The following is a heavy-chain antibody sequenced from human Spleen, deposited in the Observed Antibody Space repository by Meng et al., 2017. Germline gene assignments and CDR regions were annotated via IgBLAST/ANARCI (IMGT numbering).Heavy chain of an antibody. V-gene: IGHV4-34*01. J-gene: IGHJ4*02. CDR1: GGSFSDYY. CDR3: GGSSGYPIDY. CDR2: INHSGST. Sequence: QVQRQQWGAGLLKPSETLSLTCVVSGGSFSDYYWSWIRQPPGKGLEWIGEINHSGSTNYNPSLKSRVTISVDTSKNQFSLKLSSVTAADTAVYYCGGSSGYPIDYWGQGTLVTVSS. D-gene: IGHD3-22*01.